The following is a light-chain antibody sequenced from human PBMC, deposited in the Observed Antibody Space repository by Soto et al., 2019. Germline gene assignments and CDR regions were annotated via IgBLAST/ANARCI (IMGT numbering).Light chain of an antibody. V-gene: IGKV3-11*01. J-gene: IGKJ5*01. Sequence: ESVLKRSRATLQLQTGERATXSCRASQSVSSYLAWYQQKPGQAPRLLICDASNRATGIPARFSGSRSGTDFNLTISSLGPEDFAVYYCQQRSNWRRIAIGHGGRLDIK. CDR2: DAS. CDR3: QQRSNWRRIA. CDR1: QSVSSY.